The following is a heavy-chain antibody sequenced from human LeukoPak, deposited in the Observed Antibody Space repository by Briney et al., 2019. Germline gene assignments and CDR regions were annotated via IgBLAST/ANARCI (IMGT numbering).Heavy chain of an antibody. D-gene: IGHD1-26*01. CDR1: GFTFSSYG. V-gene: IGHV3-30*18. Sequence: PGGSLRLSCAVSGFTFSSYGMHWVRQAPGKGLEWVAVISYEGSNKYYADSVKGRFTISRDKSKNTLYLQMNSLRAEDTAVYYCAKDLLGGDSGSYYEVGELGMDVWGQGTTVTVSS. J-gene: IGHJ6*02. CDR3: AKDLLGGDSGSYYEVGELGMDV. CDR2: ISYEGSNK.